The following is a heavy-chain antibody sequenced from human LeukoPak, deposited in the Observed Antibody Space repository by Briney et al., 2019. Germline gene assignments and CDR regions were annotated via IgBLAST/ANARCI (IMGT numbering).Heavy chain of an antibody. Sequence: ASVKVSCKVSGYTLSELSIHWVRQAPGKGLEWMGGFAPEDGETIYAQKFQGRVTMTEDTSTDTAYMELSSLRSEDTAVYYCATDGHYDFWSGYADWGQGTLVTVSS. CDR2: FAPEDGET. D-gene: IGHD3-3*01. V-gene: IGHV1-24*01. CDR1: GYTLSELS. CDR3: ATDGHYDFWSGYAD. J-gene: IGHJ4*02.